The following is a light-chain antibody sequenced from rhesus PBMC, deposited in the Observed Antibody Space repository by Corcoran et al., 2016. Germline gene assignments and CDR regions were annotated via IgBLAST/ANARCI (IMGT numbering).Light chain of an antibody. J-gene: IGKJ4*01. Sequence: EIVMTQSPATLSLSPGERATLSCRASQSVSSRLAWYQQKPGQAPRLPLYDASSRVTGIPDRFSGSGCGTDFTLTISSLEPEDVAVYFCQQESNWSLTFGGGTKVELK. CDR3: QQESNWSLT. CDR2: DAS. V-gene: IGKV3-17*02. CDR1: QSVSSR.